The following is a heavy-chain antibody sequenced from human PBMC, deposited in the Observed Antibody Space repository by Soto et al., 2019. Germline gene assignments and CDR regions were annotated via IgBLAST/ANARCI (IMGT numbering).Heavy chain of an antibody. CDR2: ISGSGGST. V-gene: IGHV3-23*01. CDR1: GFTFSSYA. CDR3: AKPGFPLGYCSSTSCYDFDY. D-gene: IGHD2-2*01. J-gene: IGHJ4*02. Sequence: PGGSLRLSCAASGFTFSSYAMSWVRQAPGKGLEWVSAISGSGGSTYYADSVKGRFTISRDNSKNTLYLQMNSLRAEDTAVYYCAKPGFPLGYCSSTSCYDFDYWGQGTLVTVSS.